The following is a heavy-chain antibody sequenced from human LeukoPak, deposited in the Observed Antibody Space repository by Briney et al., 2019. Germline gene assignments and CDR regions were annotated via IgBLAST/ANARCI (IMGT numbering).Heavy chain of an antibody. CDR3: ARSNSPWNDAPFDY. CDR2: IIPIFGTA. D-gene: IGHD1-1*01. V-gene: IGHV1-69*05. Sequence: ASGKVSCKASGGTFSSYAISWVRQAPGQGLEWMGGIIPIFGTANYAQKFQGRVTITTDESTSTAYMELSSLRSEDTAVYYCARSNSPWNDAPFDYWGQGTLVTVSS. J-gene: IGHJ4*02. CDR1: GGTFSSYA.